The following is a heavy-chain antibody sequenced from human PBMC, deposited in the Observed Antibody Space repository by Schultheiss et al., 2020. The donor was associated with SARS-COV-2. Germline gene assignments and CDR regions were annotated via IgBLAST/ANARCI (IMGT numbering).Heavy chain of an antibody. CDR3: ARELLGQQLVLARVHYGMDV. D-gene: IGHD6-13*01. CDR1: GGTFSSYA. V-gene: IGHV1-69*06. Sequence: SVKVSCKASGGTFSSYAISWVRQAPGQGLEWMGGIIPIFGTANYAQKFQGRVTITADKSTSTAYMELRSLRSDDTAVYYCARELLGQQLVLARVHYGMDVWGQGTTVTVSS. CDR2: IIPIFGTA. J-gene: IGHJ6*02.